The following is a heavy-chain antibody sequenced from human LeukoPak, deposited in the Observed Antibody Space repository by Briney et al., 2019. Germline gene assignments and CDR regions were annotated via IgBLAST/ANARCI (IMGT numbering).Heavy chain of an antibody. CDR1: GFTFSSNY. J-gene: IGHJ6*02. CDR3: VGYCSSTSCFTNYYYYYYGMDV. D-gene: IGHD2-2*01. CDR2: IYSGGST. Sequence: GGSLRLSCAASGFTFSSNYMSWVRQAPGKGLEWVSVIYSGGSTYYADSVKGRFTISRDNSKNTLYLQMNSLRAEDTAVYYCVGYCSSTSCFTNYYYYYYGMDVWGQGTTVTVSS. V-gene: IGHV3-53*01.